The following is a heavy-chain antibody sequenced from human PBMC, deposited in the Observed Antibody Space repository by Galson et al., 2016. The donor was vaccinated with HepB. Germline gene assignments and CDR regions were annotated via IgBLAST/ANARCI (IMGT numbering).Heavy chain of an antibody. CDR2: IIPIFDTA. D-gene: IGHD6-6*01. J-gene: IGHJ4*02. V-gene: IGHV1-69*13. CDR1: GGTFNKNA. CDR3: AKVRGSAARPIYYFDL. Sequence: SVKVSCKASGGTFNKNAISWVRQAPGQGLEWMGGIIPIFDTADYAQKFQGRVTITADESTSTAYMEVSGLRYEDTAVYYCAKVRGSAARPIYYFDLWGPGTLVSVSS.